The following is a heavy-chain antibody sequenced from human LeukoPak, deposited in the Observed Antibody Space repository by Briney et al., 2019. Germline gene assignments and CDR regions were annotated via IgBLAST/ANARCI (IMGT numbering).Heavy chain of an antibody. J-gene: IGHJ5*02. CDR3: ARDHLAGWFDP. Sequence: PGGSLRLSCAASGFTVSSNYMSWVRQAPGKGLEWVSVIYSGGSTYYADSVKGRFTISRDNSKNTLYLQMNSLRAEDTAVYYCARDHLAGWFDPWGQGTLVTVSS. CDR1: GFTVSSNY. CDR2: IYSGGST. V-gene: IGHV3-53*05. D-gene: IGHD3-16*01.